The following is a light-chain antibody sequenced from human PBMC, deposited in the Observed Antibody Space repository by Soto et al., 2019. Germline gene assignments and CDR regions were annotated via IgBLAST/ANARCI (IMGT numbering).Light chain of an antibody. CDR2: DAS. CDR1: QSVSSNY. V-gene: IGKV3D-20*01. CDR3: QQYDISPWT. J-gene: IGKJ1*01. Sequence: EIVLTQSPATLSLSPGERAALSCGASQSVSSNYLAWYQQKPGLAPRLLIYDASRRATGIPDRFSGSGSGADFILSISRLEPEDFAVYYCQQYDISPWTFGQGTKVEIK.